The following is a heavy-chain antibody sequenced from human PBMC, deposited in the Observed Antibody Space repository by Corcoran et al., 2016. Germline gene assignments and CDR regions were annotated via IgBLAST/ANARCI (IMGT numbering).Heavy chain of an antibody. CDR1: GYNFTSYD. D-gene: IGHD6-25*01. CDR3: ARGVSGESSAQKHRHSYGMDV. Sequence: QVQLVQSGAEVKKPGASVKVSCKASGYNFTSYDINWVRQATGQGLEWMGWMNTNSGNPGYAQKFQGRVTMTRNTSISTAYMELSRLRSEDTAVCYWARGVSGESSAQKHRHSYGMDVWGQGTTVTFSS. J-gene: IGHJ6*02. CDR2: MNTNSGNP. V-gene: IGHV1-8*01.